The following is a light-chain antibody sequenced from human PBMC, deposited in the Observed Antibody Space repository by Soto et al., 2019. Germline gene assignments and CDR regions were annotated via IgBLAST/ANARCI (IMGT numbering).Light chain of an antibody. CDR3: QQYNKWPPWT. CDR1: QSVSSN. V-gene: IGKV3-15*01. Sequence: EIVMTQSPATLSVSPGERATLTCRASQSVSSNLAWYQQKPGQAPRLLIYGASTRATGIPARFSGGGSGTEFTLTISSLQSEDFAVYYCQQYNKWPPWTFGQGTKV. CDR2: GAS. J-gene: IGKJ1*01.